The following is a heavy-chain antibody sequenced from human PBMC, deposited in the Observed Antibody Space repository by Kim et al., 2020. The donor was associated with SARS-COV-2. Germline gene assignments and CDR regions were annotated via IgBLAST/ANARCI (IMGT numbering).Heavy chain of an antibody. J-gene: IGHJ3*02. V-gene: IGHV4-38-2*01. Sequence: SETLSLTCSVSGSPFGYAYYWGWIRQPPGRGLEWIGSISHSGDTYYKTSVQSRITISVDTSKNQFSLNLSSVTAADTALYFCARQVVTGWFNFDMWGQGRMVTVS. CDR2: ISHSGDT. CDR3: ARQVVTGWFNFDM. CDR1: GSPFGYAYY. D-gene: IGHD6-19*01.